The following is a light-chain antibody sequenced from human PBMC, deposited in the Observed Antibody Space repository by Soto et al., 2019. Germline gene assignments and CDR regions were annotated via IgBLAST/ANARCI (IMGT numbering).Light chain of an antibody. CDR1: QSVSSN. J-gene: IGKJ4*01. CDR3: HQYNNWPLT. V-gene: IGKV3-15*01. CDR2: GAS. Sequence: EIVMTQSPATLSVSPGERATLSCRASQSVSSNLAWYQQKPGQAPSLLIYGASTRATGIPARFSGSGSGTEFTLTISSLQSEDFAVHYCHQYNNWPLTFGGGTKVEIK.